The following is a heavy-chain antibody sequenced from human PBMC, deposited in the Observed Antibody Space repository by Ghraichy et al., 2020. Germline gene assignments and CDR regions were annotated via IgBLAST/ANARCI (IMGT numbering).Heavy chain of an antibody. CDR1: GFSFSITA. Sequence: GGSLRLSCDASGFSFSITAITWVRQAPGKGLEWVSAINGRGSYTYYADSVQGRFTISRANSKSTLFLQMNSLTAGDTAFYFCAKVASSTAGWDSFDYWGQGTLVTVSS. J-gene: IGHJ4*02. D-gene: IGHD6-25*01. CDR3: AKVASSTAGWDSFDY. CDR2: INGRGSYT. V-gene: IGHV3-23*01.